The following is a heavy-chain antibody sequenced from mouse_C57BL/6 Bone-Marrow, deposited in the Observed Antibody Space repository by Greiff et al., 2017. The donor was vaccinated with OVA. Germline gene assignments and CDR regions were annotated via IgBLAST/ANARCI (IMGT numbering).Heavy chain of an antibody. CDR2: IRSKSNNYAT. CDR3: VSLSSVYY. V-gene: IGHV10-1*01. Sequence: DVKLVESGGGLVQPKGSLKLSCAASGFSFNTYAMNWVRQAPGKGLEWVARIRSKSNNYATYYADSVKDRFTISRDDSESMLYLQMNNLKTEDTAMYYCVSLSSVYYWGQGTLVTVSA. CDR1: GFSFNTYA. J-gene: IGHJ3*01. D-gene: IGHD6-1*01.